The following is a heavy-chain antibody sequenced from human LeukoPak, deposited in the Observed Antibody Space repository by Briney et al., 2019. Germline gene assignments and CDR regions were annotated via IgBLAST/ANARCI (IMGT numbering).Heavy chain of an antibody. CDR2: IYYSGST. CDR1: GGSISSSNYY. D-gene: IGHD3-10*01. CDR3: ARGGDGARLGY. Sequence: PSETLSLTCTVSGGSISSSNYYWGWIRQPPGKGLEWIGSIYYSGSTYYNPSLKSRVTISVDTSKNQFSLKLSSVTAADTAVYYCARGGDGARLGYWGQGTLVTVSS. V-gene: IGHV4-39*01. J-gene: IGHJ4*02.